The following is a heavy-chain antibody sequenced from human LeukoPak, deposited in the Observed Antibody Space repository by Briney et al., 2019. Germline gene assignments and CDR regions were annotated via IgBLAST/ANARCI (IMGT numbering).Heavy chain of an antibody. V-gene: IGHV1-18*04. CDR1: GYTFTSYG. J-gene: IGHJ5*02. Sequence: GASVKVSCNSSGYTFTSYGISWVRRAPGQALGWRVWISAYNGNTNYAQTLQGRVTMTTDTSTRTAYMELRSVRSDDTAVYYCARGQGYSGYDSCWFDPWGQGTLVTVSS. CDR2: ISAYNGNT. CDR3: ARGQGYSGYDSCWFDP. D-gene: IGHD5-12*01.